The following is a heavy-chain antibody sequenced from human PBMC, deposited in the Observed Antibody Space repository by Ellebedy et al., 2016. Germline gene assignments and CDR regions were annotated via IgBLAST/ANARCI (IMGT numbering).Heavy chain of an antibody. D-gene: IGHD6-13*01. CDR3: ARDISSTWFDPFDY. V-gene: IGHV3-23*01. Sequence: GESLKISXAASGFIFSNYDMYWVRQAPGKGLEWVSVITATGGSTYYADSVKGRFTISRDNSKNTLYLQMNSLRAEDTAVYYCARDISSTWFDPFDYWGQGTLVTVSS. CDR1: GFIFSNYD. J-gene: IGHJ4*02. CDR2: ITATGGST.